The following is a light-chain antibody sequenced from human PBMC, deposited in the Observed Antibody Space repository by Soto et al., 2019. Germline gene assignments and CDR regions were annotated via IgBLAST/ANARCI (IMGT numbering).Light chain of an antibody. CDR3: QHYSNVPPT. CDR1: QDISNS. V-gene: IGKV1-33*01. CDR2: DAY. J-gene: IGKJ3*01. Sequence: DIKMTQSPSSLSASVGDRVTISCQASQDISNSLNWYQQKPGKAPELLIYDAYNLETGVPSRFSGSGTGTDFTLTISSRQPEDIATYYCQHYSNVPPTFGPGTHVDIK.